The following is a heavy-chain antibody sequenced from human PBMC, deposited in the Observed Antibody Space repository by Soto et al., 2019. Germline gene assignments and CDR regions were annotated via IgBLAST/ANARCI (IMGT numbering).Heavy chain of an antibody. D-gene: IGHD2-15*01. V-gene: IGHV2-5*02. CDR2: IYWDDDK. CDR3: AHKGGRGAGMDV. J-gene: IGHJ6*02. CDR1: GFSVSTSGVV. Sequence: QITLKESGPTLGKPTQTLTLTCTFSGFSVSTSGVVVAWIRQPPGKALEWLALIYWDDDKRYSPFLQSRVTITTDTDKNQVGLTMTNMDPWDTATYYCAHKGGRGAGMDVWGQGTTVTVSS.